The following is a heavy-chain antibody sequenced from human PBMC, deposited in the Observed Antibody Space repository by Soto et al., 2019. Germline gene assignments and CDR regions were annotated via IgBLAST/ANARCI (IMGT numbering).Heavy chain of an antibody. D-gene: IGHD3-22*01. CDR1: GFTFSSYA. J-gene: IGHJ1*01. CDR3: VKDPPMIVVVITGYFQH. V-gene: IGHV3-23*01. CDR2: ISGSGGST. Sequence: PGGSLRLSCAASGFTFSSYAMSWVRQAPGKGLEWVSAISGSGGSTYYADSVKGLFTISRDNSKNTLYLQMNSLRAEDTVVYYCVKDPPMIVVVITGYFQHWGQGTLVTFSS.